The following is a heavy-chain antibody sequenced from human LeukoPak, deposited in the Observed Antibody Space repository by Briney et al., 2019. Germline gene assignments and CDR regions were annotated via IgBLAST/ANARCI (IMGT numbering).Heavy chain of an antibody. V-gene: IGHV3-74*01. J-gene: IGHJ4*02. Sequence: GGSLRLSCTASGFTFSSHWMHWVRQAPGKGLVWVSRINFDGSSTNYADSVKGRFTISRDNAKDTLYLQMNSLRAEDTALYYCARGDSISWYAYWGRGILVTVSS. D-gene: IGHD6-13*01. CDR2: INFDGSST. CDR3: ARGDSISWYAY. CDR1: GFTFSSHW.